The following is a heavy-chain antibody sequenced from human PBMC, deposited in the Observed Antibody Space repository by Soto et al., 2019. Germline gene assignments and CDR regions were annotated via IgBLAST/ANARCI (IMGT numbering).Heavy chain of an antibody. D-gene: IGHD6-6*01. CDR3: ARGLREVAARPEQYFDY. J-gene: IGHJ4*02. CDR1: GFTFSSYS. V-gene: IGHV3-21*01. Sequence: GGSLRLSCAASGFTFSSYSMNWVRQAPGKGLEWVSSISSSSYIYYADSVKGRFTISRDNAKNSLYLQMNSLRAEDTAVYYCARGLREVAARPEQYFDYWGQGTLVTVSS. CDR2: ISSSSYI.